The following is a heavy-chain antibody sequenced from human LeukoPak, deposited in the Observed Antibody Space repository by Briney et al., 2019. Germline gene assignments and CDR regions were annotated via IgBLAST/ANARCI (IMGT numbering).Heavy chain of an antibody. J-gene: IGHJ4*02. Sequence: SGGSLRLSCAASGFTFRTYGMSWVRQAPGKGLEWVAHINLKQDGSEKNYVDSVKGRFTISRDNAKNSLYLQMNSLRAEDTAVYYCARDRQLWFWGQGTLVTVSS. CDR2: INLKQDGSEK. V-gene: IGHV3-7*04. D-gene: IGHD5-18*01. CDR1: GFTFRTYG. CDR3: ARDRQLWF.